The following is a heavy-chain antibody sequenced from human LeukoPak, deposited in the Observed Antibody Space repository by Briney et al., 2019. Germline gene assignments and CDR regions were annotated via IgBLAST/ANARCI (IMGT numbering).Heavy chain of an antibody. CDR2: IRYDGSNK. D-gene: IGHD3-10*01. V-gene: IGHV3-30*02. Sequence: PGGSLRLSCAASGFTFSSYGMHWVRQAPGKGLEWVAFIRYDGSNKYYADSVKGRFTISRDNSKNTLYLQMNSLRAEDTAVYYCAKNAAFGEFPMVYYYYMDVWGKGTTVTISS. CDR1: GFTFSSYG. CDR3: AKNAAFGEFPMVYYYYMDV. J-gene: IGHJ6*03.